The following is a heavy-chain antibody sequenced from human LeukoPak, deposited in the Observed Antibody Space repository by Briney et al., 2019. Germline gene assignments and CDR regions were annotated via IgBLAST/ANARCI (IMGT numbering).Heavy chain of an antibody. J-gene: IGHJ5*02. V-gene: IGHV4-38-2*01. D-gene: IGHD2-15*01. Sequence: SETLSLTCGVSGYSISSGYYWGWIRQPPGKGLEWIVSIYHGGSTYYNPSLKSRVTISVDTSKNQFSLKLSSLTAADTAVYYCARVIYCSGGSCYDGAWFDPWGQGTLVTVSS. CDR3: ARVIYCSGGSCYDGAWFDP. CDR1: GYSISSGYY. CDR2: IYHGGST.